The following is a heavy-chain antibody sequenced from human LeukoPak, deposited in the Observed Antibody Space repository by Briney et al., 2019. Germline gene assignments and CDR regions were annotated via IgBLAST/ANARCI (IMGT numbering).Heavy chain of an antibody. D-gene: IGHD3-3*01. V-gene: IGHV4-59*01. Sequence: PSETLSLTCTVSGGSISSYYWSWIRQPPGKGLEWIGYIYYSGSTNYNPSLKSRVTISVDTSKDQFSLKLSSVTAADAAVYYCARGQAFGVVNYFDYWGQGTLVTVSS. CDR2: IYYSGST. CDR1: GGSISSYY. CDR3: ARGQAFGVVNYFDY. J-gene: IGHJ4*02.